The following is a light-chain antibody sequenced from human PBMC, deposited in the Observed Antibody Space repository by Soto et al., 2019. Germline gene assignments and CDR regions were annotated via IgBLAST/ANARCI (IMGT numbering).Light chain of an antibody. J-gene: IGKJ4*01. Sequence: DIPMTQSPSSLSASVGDRVTITCQASQDISNYLNWYQQKPGKAPKLLIFDASNVETGVPSRFSGSGSGTDFTFTIHSLQPEDAATHYCQQYEDLPLTFGGGTKVGIK. CDR3: QQYEDLPLT. V-gene: IGKV1-33*01. CDR2: DAS. CDR1: QDISNY.